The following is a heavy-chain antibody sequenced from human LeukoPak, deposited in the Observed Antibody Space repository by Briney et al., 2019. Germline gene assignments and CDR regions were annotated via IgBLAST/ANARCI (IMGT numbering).Heavy chain of an antibody. Sequence: GGSLRLPCAASGFTLTSDSMSWVRQAPGKGLEWISYISSGATTTYYADSVKGRFTISRDNAGNSLYLQINSLRVDDTAVYYCAKGTVGAKYWGQGTLVIVSS. D-gene: IGHD1-26*01. CDR3: AKGTVGAKY. J-gene: IGHJ4*02. V-gene: IGHV3-48*04. CDR2: ISSGATTT. CDR1: GFTLTSDS.